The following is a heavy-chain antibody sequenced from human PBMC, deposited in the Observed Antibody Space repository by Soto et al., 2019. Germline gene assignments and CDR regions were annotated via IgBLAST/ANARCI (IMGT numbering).Heavy chain of an antibody. V-gene: IGHV3-30*18. Sequence: QVQLVESGGGVVQPGRSLRLSCAASGFTFSSYGMHWVRQAPGKGLEWVAVISYDGSNKYYADSVKGRFTISRDNSKNTLYLQMDSLRAEDKAVYYCAKDRDGYFDWLLYHWGQGTLVTVSS. CDR2: ISYDGSNK. J-gene: IGHJ5*02. D-gene: IGHD3-9*01. CDR1: GFTFSSYG. CDR3: AKDRDGYFDWLLYH.